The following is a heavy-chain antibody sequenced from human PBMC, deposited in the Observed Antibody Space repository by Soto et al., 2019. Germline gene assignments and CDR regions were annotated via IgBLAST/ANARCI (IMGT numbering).Heavy chain of an antibody. Sequence: QLQLQESGPGLVKPSETLSLTCTVSGGSISSSSYYWGWIRQPPGKGLEWIGSIYYSGSTYYNPSLKSRVTISVDTYKNQCSLKLSTVTAADTSVYYCARHFGGYSYGSPWGQGTMVTVSS. J-gene: IGHJ3*01. CDR1: GGSISSSSYY. D-gene: IGHD5-18*01. CDR3: ARHFGGYSYGSP. CDR2: IYYSGST. V-gene: IGHV4-39*01.